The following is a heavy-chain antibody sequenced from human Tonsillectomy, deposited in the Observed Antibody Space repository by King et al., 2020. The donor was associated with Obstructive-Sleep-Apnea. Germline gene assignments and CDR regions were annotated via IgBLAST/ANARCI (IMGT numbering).Heavy chain of an antibody. CDR1: GFTFSSYW. Sequence: VQLVESGGGLVQPGGSLRLSCAASGFTFSSYWMLWVRQAPGKGLMGVSRIDTDGSRTAYAASVKGRFTISRDNAQNQLYLKMNSLRAEDTAVYYCARWYYYGSGRDAFDIWGQGTMVTVSS. V-gene: IGHV3-74*01. D-gene: IGHD3-10*01. CDR2: IDTDGSRT. J-gene: IGHJ3*02. CDR3: ARWYYYGSGRDAFDI.